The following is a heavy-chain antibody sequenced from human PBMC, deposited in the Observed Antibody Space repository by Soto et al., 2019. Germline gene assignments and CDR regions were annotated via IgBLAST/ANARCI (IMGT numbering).Heavy chain of an antibody. J-gene: IGHJ4*02. Sequence: VPLVQSGAAVKKPGASVKVSCKSSGSTFTTFGISWVRQAPGQGLEWMGWINAYNVNTNYAQKLQGRATMTTNTSTSTAYMELRSLRCDDTALYYGARYSSSWYGFDYWGQGTLVTVSS. CDR2: INAYNVNT. D-gene: IGHD6-13*01. CDR3: ARYSSSWYGFDY. V-gene: IGHV1-18*01. CDR1: GSTFTTFG.